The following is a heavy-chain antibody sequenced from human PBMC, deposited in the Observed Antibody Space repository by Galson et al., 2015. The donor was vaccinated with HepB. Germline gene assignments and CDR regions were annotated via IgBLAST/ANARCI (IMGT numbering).Heavy chain of an antibody. V-gene: IGHV7-4-1*02. Sequence: SVKVSCKASGYTFTSYAMNWVRQAPGQGLEWMGWINTNTGNPTYAQGFTGRFVFSLDTSVSTAYLQISSLKAEDTAVYYCAREGSSGWYDGGYYFDYWGQGTLVTVSS. CDR1: GYTFTSYA. CDR2: INTNTGNP. J-gene: IGHJ4*02. D-gene: IGHD6-19*01. CDR3: AREGSSGWYDGGYYFDY.